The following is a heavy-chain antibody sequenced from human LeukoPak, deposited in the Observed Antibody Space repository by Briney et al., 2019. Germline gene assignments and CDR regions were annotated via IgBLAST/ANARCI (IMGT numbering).Heavy chain of an antibody. CDR3: AKDRIQLTA. J-gene: IGHJ5*02. V-gene: IGHV3-23*01. CDR1: GFTFSSYA. D-gene: IGHD5-18*01. Sequence: GGSLRLSCAASGFTFSSYAMIWVRQTPGKGLEWVSSISGSGGSTYYADSVKGRFTISRDNSKNTLYLQMNSLRAEDTAVYYCAKDRIQLTAWGQGTLVTVSS. CDR2: ISGSGGST.